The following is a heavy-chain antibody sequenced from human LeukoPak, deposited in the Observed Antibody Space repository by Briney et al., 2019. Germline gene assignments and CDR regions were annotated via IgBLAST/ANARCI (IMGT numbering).Heavy chain of an antibody. D-gene: IGHD3-22*01. CDR3: ARWGNYYDSSGYYYFPDY. Sequence: GGSLRLSCAASGFTFSSYSMNWVRQAPGKGLEWVSYISSSSSTIYYADSVKGRFTISRDNAKNSLYLQMNSLRAEDTAVYYCARWGNYYDSSGYYYFPDYWGQGTLVTVSS. J-gene: IGHJ4*02. CDR2: ISSSSSTI. V-gene: IGHV3-48*04. CDR1: GFTFSSYS.